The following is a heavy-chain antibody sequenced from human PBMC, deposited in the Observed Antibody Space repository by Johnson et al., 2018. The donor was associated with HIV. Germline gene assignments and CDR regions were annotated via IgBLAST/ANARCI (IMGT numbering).Heavy chain of an antibody. J-gene: IGHJ3*02. Sequence: VLLVESGGGVVQPGRSLRLSCAASGFTFSSYPMHWVRQAPGKGLEWVAFISYDGNSKYFADSVKGRFTISRDNSKNTLYLQMNSLRPEDTAVYYCAKEEEDAFDIWGQGTMVTVSS. CDR3: AKEEEDAFDI. CDR2: ISYDGNSK. CDR1: GFTFSSYP. V-gene: IGHV3-30*04.